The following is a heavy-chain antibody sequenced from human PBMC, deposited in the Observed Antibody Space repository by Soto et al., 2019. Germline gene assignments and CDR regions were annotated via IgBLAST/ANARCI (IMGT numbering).Heavy chain of an antibody. D-gene: IGHD2-15*01. CDR2: INPIFGTA. V-gene: IGHV1-69*13. J-gene: IGHJ4*02. CDR1: GGTFSTYS. CDR3: ARDYGHDCSGGNCYFYF. Sequence: SVKVSCKASGGTFSTYSINWVRQAPGQGLEWMGGINPIFGTANYAQKFRGRVTITADESTRTARMELSSLRSDDTAVYYCARDYGHDCSGGNCYFYFWGQGALVTVSS.